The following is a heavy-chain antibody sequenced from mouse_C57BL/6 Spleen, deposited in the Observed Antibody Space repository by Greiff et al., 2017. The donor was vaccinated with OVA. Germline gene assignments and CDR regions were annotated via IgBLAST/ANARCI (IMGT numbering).Heavy chain of an antibody. CDR3: ATITTVEGYFDV. J-gene: IGHJ1*03. D-gene: IGHD1-1*01. CDR1: GYTFTSYG. CDR2: IYPRSGNT. V-gene: IGHV1-81*01. Sequence: VKLQQSGAELARPGASVKLSCKASGYTFTSYGISWVKQRTGQGLEWIGEIYPRSGNTYYNEKFKGKATLTADKSSSTAYMELRSLTSEDSAVYFCATITTVEGYFDVWGTGTTVTVSS.